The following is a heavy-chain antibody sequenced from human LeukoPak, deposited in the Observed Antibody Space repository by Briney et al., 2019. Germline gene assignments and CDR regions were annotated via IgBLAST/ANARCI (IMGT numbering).Heavy chain of an antibody. CDR1: GFTFSSYW. CDR2: INSDGSST. D-gene: IGHD2-2*01. J-gene: IGHJ4*02. V-gene: IGHV3-74*01. Sequence: GGSLRLSCAASGFTFSSYWMHWVRQAPGKGLVWVSRINSDGSSTSYADSVKGRFTISRDNSKSTLYLQMNSLRAEDTAVYYCARDDCSSSNCYLDYWGQGTLVTVSS. CDR3: ARDDCSSSNCYLDY.